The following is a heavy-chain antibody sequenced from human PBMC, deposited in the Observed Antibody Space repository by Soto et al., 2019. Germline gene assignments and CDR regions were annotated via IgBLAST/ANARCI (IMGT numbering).Heavy chain of an antibody. J-gene: IGHJ4*02. CDR2: IYWDDDK. CDR1: GFSLTTSGVG. V-gene: IGHV2-5*02. CDR3: AHTSYSHRNIFAY. Sequence: QITLKESGPTLVKPTQTLTLTCTFSGFSLTTSGVGVGWIRQPPGKALEWLAVIYWDDDKRYSSSLKSRLTTTKDSSKNPVVLTTTNMDPVDTATYYCAHTSYSHRNIFAYWGQGTHVTVSS. D-gene: IGHD4-4*01.